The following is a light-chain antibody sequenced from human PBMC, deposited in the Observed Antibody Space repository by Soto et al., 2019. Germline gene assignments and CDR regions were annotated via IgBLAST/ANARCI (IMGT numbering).Light chain of an antibody. CDR2: DVS. J-gene: IGLJ1*01. CDR3: SSYTSSSTPVV. CDR1: SSDVGGYNY. Sequence: QSALTQPASVSGSPGQSITISCTGTSSDVGGYNYVSWYQQHPGKAPKLMIYDVSNRPSGVSNRFSGSKSGNTASLTISGRQAEDEADYYCSSYTSSSTPVVFGTGTKVTVL. V-gene: IGLV2-14*01.